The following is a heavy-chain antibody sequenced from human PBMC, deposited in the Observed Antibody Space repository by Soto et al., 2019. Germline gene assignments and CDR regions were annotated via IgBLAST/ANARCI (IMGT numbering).Heavy chain of an antibody. Sequence: EVQLLESGGGLVQPGGSLRLSCAASGFTFSSYAMRWVRQAPGKGLEWVSAISGSGDSTYYADSVKGRFTISRDNSKNTVYLQMNSLRGEATAVYYCARRGSGSYYDYWSQGTLVTVSS. CDR3: ARRGSGSYYDY. CDR2: ISGSGDST. D-gene: IGHD1-26*01. J-gene: IGHJ4*02. V-gene: IGHV3-23*01. CDR1: GFTFSSYA.